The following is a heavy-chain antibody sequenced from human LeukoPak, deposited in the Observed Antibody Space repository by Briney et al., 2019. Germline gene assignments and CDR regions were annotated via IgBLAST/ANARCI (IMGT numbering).Heavy chain of an antibody. V-gene: IGHV1-24*01. CDR1: GYTLTELS. J-gene: IGHJ5*02. D-gene: IGHD2-15*01. Sequence: ASVKVSCKVSGYTLTELSMHWVRQAPGKGLEWMGGFDPEDGETIYAQKFQGRVTMTEDTSTDTAYMELSSLRSEDTAVYYCATGDRLGYCSGGSCLRGAFFDPWGQGTLVTVSS. CDR3: ATGDRLGYCSGGSCLRGAFFDP. CDR2: FDPEDGET.